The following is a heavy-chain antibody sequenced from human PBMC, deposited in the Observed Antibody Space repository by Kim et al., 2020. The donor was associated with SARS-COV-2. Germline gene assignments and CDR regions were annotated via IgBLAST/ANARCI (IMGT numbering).Heavy chain of an antibody. Sequence: YSQKFQGRVTIHRETPANTAYMELRRLTTKDTAIYYCARDMDPTVYDYWGQGTLVTVSS. D-gene: IGHD4-4*01. CDR3: ARDMDPTVYDY. J-gene: IGHJ4*02. V-gene: IGHV1-3*01.